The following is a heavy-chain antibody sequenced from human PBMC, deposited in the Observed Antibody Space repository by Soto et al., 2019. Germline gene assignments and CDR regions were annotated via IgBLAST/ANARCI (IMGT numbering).Heavy chain of an antibody. CDR1: GGTFSSYA. J-gene: IGHJ4*02. CDR2: IIPIFGTA. D-gene: IGHD3-22*01. V-gene: IGHV1-69*01. Sequence: QVQLVQSGAEVKKPGSSVKVSCKASGGTFSSYAISWVRQAPGQGLEWMGGIIPIFGTANYAQKFQGRVTITADESTSTAYMELSSLRSEDTAVYYCARDPEYYYDSSGYYYFDYWGQGTLVTASS. CDR3: ARDPEYYYDSSGYYYFDY.